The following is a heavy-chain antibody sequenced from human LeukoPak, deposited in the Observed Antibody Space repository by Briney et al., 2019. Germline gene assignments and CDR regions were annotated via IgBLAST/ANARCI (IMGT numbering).Heavy chain of an antibody. CDR3: ARTGYKPIPQLFDY. J-gene: IGHJ4*02. CDR2: IYYSGST. V-gene: IGHV4-31*03. CDR1: GGSISSGGYY. Sequence: SETLSLTCTVSGGSISSGGYYWSWIRQHPGKGLGWIGYIYYSGSTYYNPSLKSRVTISVDTSKNQFSLKLSSVTAADTAVYYCARTGYKPIPQLFDYWGQGTLVTVSS. D-gene: IGHD5-18*01.